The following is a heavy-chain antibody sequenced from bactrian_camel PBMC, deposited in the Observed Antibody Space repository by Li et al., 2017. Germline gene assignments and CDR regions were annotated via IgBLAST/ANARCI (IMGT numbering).Heavy chain of an antibody. CDR3: AALKVRVSSGRLCHRSVFQTDNAY. Sequence: HVQLVESGGGSVQAGGSLKLTCTSSGFTYNSYCQAWIRQAPGKEREGVAAICAVSGASWYSDPVNRRFTISQDDDKNTLYLQMNSLQPEDTAMYYCAALKVRVSSGRLCHRSVFQTDNAYWGQGTQVTVS. V-gene: IGHV3S1*01. J-gene: IGHJ4*01. CDR1: GFTYNSYC. CDR2: ICAVSGAS. D-gene: IGHD5*01.